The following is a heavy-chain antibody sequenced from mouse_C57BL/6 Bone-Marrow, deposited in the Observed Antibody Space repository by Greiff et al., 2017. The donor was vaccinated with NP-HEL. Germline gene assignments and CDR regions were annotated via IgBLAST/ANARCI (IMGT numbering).Heavy chain of an antibody. D-gene: IGHD1-1*01. J-gene: IGHJ3*01. Sequence: QVQLQQSGAELARPGASVKMSCKASGYTFTSYTMHWVKQRPGQGLEWIGYINPSSGYTKSNQKFKDKATLTADKSSSTAYMQLSSLTSEDSAVYYCARSPYYYGSSSWFAYWGQGTLVTVSA. CDR2: INPSSGYT. CDR3: ARSPYYYGSSSWFAY. V-gene: IGHV1-4*01. CDR1: GYTFTSYT.